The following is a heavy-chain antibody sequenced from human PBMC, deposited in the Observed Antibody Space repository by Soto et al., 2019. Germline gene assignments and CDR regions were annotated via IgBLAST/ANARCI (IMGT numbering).Heavy chain of an antibody. D-gene: IGHD3-22*01. CDR3: ARGRGRYYYDSSGYNWFDP. J-gene: IGHJ5*02. CDR1: GGSFSGYY. CDR2: INHSGST. V-gene: IGHV4-34*01. Sequence: ETLSLTCAVYGGSFSGYYWSWIRQPPGKGLEWIGEINHSGSTNYNPSLKSRVTISVDTSKNQFSLKLSSVTAADTAVYYCARGRGRYYYDSSGYNWFDPWGQGTLVTVSS.